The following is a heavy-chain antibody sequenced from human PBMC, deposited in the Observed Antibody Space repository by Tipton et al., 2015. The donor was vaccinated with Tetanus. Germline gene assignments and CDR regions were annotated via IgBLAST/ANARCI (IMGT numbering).Heavy chain of an antibody. D-gene: IGHD6-6*01. CDR2: IFPDDSDT. CDR1: GYSFTSHW. CDR3: ARMYSTSSPFDH. J-gene: IGHJ4*02. Sequence: QLVQSGADVKKPGESLKISCKASGYSFTSHWIGWVRQMPGKGLEWMGMIFPDDSDTRYSPSFQGHVTFSVAKSTSTVYLQWSSLKASDTAMYFCARMYSTSSPFDHWGQGTLVAVSS. V-gene: IGHV5-51*01.